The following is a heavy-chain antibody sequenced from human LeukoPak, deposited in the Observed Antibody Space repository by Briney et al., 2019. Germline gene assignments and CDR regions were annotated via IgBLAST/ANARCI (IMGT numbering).Heavy chain of an antibody. J-gene: IGHJ6*03. CDR3: ARVAVADDYYYYYMDV. D-gene: IGHD6-19*01. Sequence: SETLSLTCTVSGGSISSYYWSWIRQPAGKGLEWIGRIYTSGSTNYNPSLKSRVTISVDTSKNQFSLKLSSVTAADTAVYYCARVAVADDYYYYYMDVWGKGTTVTVSS. V-gene: IGHV4-4*07. CDR2: IYTSGST. CDR1: GGSISSYY.